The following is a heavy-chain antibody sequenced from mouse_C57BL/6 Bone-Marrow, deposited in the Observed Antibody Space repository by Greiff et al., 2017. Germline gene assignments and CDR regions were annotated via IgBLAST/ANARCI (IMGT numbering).Heavy chain of an antibody. Sequence: EVQGVESGEGLVKPGGSLKLSCAASGFTFSSYAMSWVRQTPEKRLEWVAYISSGGDYIYYADTVKGRFTISRDNARNTLYLQISSLKSEDTAMYYCTRDYYCIYDYAMDYWGQGTSVTVSS. D-gene: IGHD2-1*01. CDR1: GFTFSSYA. V-gene: IGHV5-9-1*02. J-gene: IGHJ4*01. CDR3: TRDYYCIYDYAMDY. CDR2: ISSGGDYI.